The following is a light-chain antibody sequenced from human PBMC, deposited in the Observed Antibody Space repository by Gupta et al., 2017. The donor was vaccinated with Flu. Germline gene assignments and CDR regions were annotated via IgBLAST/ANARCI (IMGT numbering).Light chain of an antibody. V-gene: IGLV3-21*02. CDR1: NIGSKS. J-gene: IGLJ3*02. CDR2: DGS. CDR3: QVWDSSSDHRYV. Sequence: SYALTQPPSVSVAPGQTARITCGGNNIGSKSVHWYQQKPGQAPVLVVYDGSDRPSGIPERFSGSNSGNPATLTISRVEAGDEADYYCQVWDSSSDHRYVLGGGTKLTVL.